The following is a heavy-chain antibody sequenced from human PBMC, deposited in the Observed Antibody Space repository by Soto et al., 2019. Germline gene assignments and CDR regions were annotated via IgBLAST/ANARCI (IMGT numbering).Heavy chain of an antibody. CDR1: GYTFTNYY. V-gene: IGHV1-2*04. CDR2: INPKSGNT. Sequence: QVQLVQSGAEVKKPGASVKVSCKASGYTFTNYYIHWVRQAPGQGLEWMGWINPKSGNTKYTQKFQDWVTMTRHTSTSTAYMELSRMRSDDTAMYYCARDFGSYWFDYWGQGTLVTVSS. J-gene: IGHJ4*02. D-gene: IGHD3-10*01. CDR3: ARDFGSYWFDY.